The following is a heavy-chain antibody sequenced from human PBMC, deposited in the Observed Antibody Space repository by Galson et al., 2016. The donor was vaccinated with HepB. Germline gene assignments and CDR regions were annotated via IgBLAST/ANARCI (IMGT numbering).Heavy chain of an antibody. D-gene: IGHD2-15*01. V-gene: IGHV3-66*01. Sequence: SLRLSCAASGFTVSNNYMRWVRQAPGKGLEWVSLIYNGGSTYYADSVKGRFTISRDSSKNTLYLQMNSLRAEDTAVYYCARNRHWSGGSCYGAWGQGTLVTVSS. CDR1: GFTVSNNY. J-gene: IGHJ5*02. CDR3: ARNRHWSGGSCYGA. CDR2: IYNGGST.